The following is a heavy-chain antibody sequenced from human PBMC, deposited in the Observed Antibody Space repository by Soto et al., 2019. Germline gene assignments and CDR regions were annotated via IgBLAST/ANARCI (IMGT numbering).Heavy chain of an antibody. D-gene: IGHD1-7*01. CDR1: GYSISSGYY. V-gene: IGHV4-38-2*02. Sequence: PSETLSLTCAVSGYSISSGYYWGWIRQPPGKGLEWIGSIYHSGSTYYNPSLKSRVTISVDTSKNQFSLKLSSVTAADTAVYYCARDGITGTTDYYGMDVWGQGTTVTVSS. CDR3: ARDGITGTTDYYGMDV. CDR2: IYHSGST. J-gene: IGHJ6*02.